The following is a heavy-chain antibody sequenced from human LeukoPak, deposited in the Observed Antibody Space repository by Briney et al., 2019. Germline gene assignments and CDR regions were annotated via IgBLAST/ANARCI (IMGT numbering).Heavy chain of an antibody. CDR2: IYRGDSDT. J-gene: IGHJ5*02. Sequence: GESLKISCKGSGYSSSNYWIGWVRQMAGKGLEWMGIIYRGDSDTRYSPSFQGQVTISADKSISTAYLQWSSLKASDSAMYYCARRGTTGEWFDPWGQGTPVTVSS. CDR3: ARRGTTGEWFDP. D-gene: IGHD4-11*01. V-gene: IGHV5-51*01. CDR1: GYSSSNYW.